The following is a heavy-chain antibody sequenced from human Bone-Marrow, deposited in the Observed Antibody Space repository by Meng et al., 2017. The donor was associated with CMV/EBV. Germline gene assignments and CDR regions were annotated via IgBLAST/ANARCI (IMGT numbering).Heavy chain of an antibody. J-gene: IGHJ6*01. D-gene: IGHD3-10*01. CDR2: IRSKANSYAT. CDR1: GFTFSGSA. V-gene: IGHV3-73*01. Sequence: GESLKISCAASGFTFSGSAMHWVRQASGKGLEWVGRIRSKANSYATAYAASVKGRFTISRDDSKNTAYLQMNSLKTEDTAVYYCTRPTLWFGKSYYYYGMDVWGQGTTVTGSS. CDR3: TRPTLWFGKSYYYYGMDV.